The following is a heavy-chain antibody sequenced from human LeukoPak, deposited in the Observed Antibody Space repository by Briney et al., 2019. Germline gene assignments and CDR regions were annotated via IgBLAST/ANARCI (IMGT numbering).Heavy chain of an antibody. CDR3: ARSPRGSGSSTLLGVAFDL. Sequence: SETLSLTCTVSSGSIINYYWSWIRQPPGKGLEWIGYVFYSGSTNYNPSLKSRVTISVDTSKNQFSLNLSSVTAADTAVYYCARSPRGSGSSTLLGVAFDLWGQGTMVSVSS. CDR2: VFYSGST. D-gene: IGHD3-10*01. V-gene: IGHV4-59*08. CDR1: SGSIINYY. J-gene: IGHJ3*01.